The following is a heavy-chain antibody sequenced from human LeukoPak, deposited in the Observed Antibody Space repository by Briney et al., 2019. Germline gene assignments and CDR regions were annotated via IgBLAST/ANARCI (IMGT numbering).Heavy chain of an antibody. CDR2: IRYDGSNK. Sequence: PGGSLRLSCAASGFTFSSYGMHWVRQAPGKGLEWVAFIRYDGSNKYYADSVKGRFTISRDNAKNSLYLQMNSLRAEDTAVYYCARFGMAGGTGDYWGQGTLVTVSS. CDR1: GFTFSSYG. J-gene: IGHJ4*02. CDR3: ARFGMAGGTGDY. V-gene: IGHV3-30*02. D-gene: IGHD3-10*01.